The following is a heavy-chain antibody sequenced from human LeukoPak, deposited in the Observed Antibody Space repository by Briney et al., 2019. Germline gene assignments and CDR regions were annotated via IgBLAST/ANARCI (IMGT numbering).Heavy chain of an antibody. D-gene: IGHD3-22*01. CDR1: GGSISSGSYY. J-gene: IGHJ4*02. V-gene: IGHV4-61*02. Sequence: SQTLSLASTVSGGSISSGSYYWNWIRQPAGKGLEWIGRIYTSGSTNYNPSLKSRVTISVDTSKNQFSLKLSSVTAADTAVYYCARGTIYDSSGYYYWGQGTLVTVSS. CDR2: IYTSGST. CDR3: ARGTIYDSSGYYY.